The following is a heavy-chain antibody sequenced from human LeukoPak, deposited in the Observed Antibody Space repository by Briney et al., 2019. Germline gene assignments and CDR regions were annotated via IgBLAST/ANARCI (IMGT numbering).Heavy chain of an antibody. CDR3: GAAAGNFGAFDI. D-gene: IGHD6-13*01. V-gene: IGHV4-59*01. CDR1: GGSISSYY. J-gene: IGHJ3*02. Sequence: KPSETLSLTCTVSGGSISSYYWSWIRQPPGKGLEWIGYIYYSGSTNYNPSLKSRVTISVDTSKNQFSLKLSSVTAAGTAVYYCGAAAGNFGAFDIWGQGTMVTVSS. CDR2: IYYSGST.